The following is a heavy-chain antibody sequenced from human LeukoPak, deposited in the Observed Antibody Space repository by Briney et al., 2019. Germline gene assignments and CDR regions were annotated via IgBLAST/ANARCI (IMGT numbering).Heavy chain of an antibody. J-gene: IGHJ4*02. CDR3: ARGYSSGWFSPPFDY. D-gene: IGHD6-19*01. CDR1: GGSISSSSYY. Sequence: SETLSLTCTVSGGSISSSSYYWGWIRQPPGRGLEWIGSIYYSGSTYYNPSLKSRVTISVDTSKNQFSLKLSSVTAADTAVYYCARGYSSGWFSPPFDYWGQGTLVTVSS. V-gene: IGHV4-39*07. CDR2: IYYSGST.